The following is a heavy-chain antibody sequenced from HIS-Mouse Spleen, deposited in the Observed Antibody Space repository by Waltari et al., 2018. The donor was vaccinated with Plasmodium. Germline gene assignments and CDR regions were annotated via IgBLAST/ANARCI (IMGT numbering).Heavy chain of an antibody. Sequence: QVQLVQSGAEVKKPGASVKVSCKASGYTFTGYYMHWVRQAPGQGLEWMGWINPIIGGTNYAQKFQGRVTMTRDTSISTAYMELSRLRSDDTAVYYCARDNFAAGNFDYWGQGTLVTVSS. CDR2: INPIIGGT. J-gene: IGHJ4*02. V-gene: IGHV1-2*02. CDR3: ARDNFAAGNFDY. CDR1: GYTFTGYY. D-gene: IGHD6-13*01.